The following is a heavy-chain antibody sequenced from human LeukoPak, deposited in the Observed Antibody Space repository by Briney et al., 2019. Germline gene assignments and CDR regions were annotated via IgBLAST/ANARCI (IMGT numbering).Heavy chain of an antibody. D-gene: IGHD3-22*01. Sequence: SQTLSLTCALSGDSFSSNSAAWNWIRQSPSRGLEWLGRTYYRSKWYNDYAVSVKSRITINPDTSKNQFSLQLNSVTPEDTAVYYCASNYYDSSGYYFSFHNWGQGTLVTVSS. CDR3: ASNYYDSSGYYFSFHN. J-gene: IGHJ4*02. CDR1: GDSFSSNSAA. CDR2: TYYRSKWYN. V-gene: IGHV6-1*01.